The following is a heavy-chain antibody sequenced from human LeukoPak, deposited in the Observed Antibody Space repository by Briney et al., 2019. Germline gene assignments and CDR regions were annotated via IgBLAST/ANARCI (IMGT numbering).Heavy chain of an antibody. CDR1: GFTFSNAW. J-gene: IGHJ4*02. CDR2: IKTKSDGGTT. CDR3: ASHYCDY. Sequence: GGSLRLSCAASGFTFSNAWMSWVRQAPGKGLEWIGRIKTKSDGGTTDYAAPVKGRFTMSRDDSKNTLYLQMNSLETEDTALYYCASHYCDYWGQGTLVTVSA. V-gene: IGHV3-15*01.